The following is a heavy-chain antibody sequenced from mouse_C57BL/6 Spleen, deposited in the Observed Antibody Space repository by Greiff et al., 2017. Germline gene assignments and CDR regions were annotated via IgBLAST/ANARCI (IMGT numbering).Heavy chain of an antibody. CDR2: INPNNGGT. CDR3: ARDRWLLRTACDY. CDR1: GYTFTDYN. Sequence: VQLQQSGPELVKPGASVKMSCKASGYTFTDYNMHWVKQSHGKSLEWIGYINPNNGGTSYNQKFKGKATLTVNKSSSTAYMELRSLTSEESAVYYCARDRWLLRTACDYWGQGTTLTVSS. D-gene: IGHD2-3*01. V-gene: IGHV1-22*01. J-gene: IGHJ2*01.